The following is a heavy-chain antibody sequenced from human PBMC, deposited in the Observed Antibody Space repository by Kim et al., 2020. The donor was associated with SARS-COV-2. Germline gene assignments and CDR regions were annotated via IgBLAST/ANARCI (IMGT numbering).Heavy chain of an antibody. V-gene: IGHV3-7*01. Sequence: GGSLRLSCVASGFTFSTYYTSWVRQAPGKGLEWVANIKEDGSAKFYVDSVKGRLTISRDNAKNSLYLQMDSLRAEDTAVYYCAPWCREWGQGTLVTVSS. CDR2: IKEDGSAK. J-gene: IGHJ4*02. CDR1: GFTFSTYY. D-gene: IGHD2-8*01. CDR3: APWCRE.